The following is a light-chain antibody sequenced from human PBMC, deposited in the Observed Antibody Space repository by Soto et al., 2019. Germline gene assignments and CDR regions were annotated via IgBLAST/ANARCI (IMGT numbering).Light chain of an antibody. CDR3: SSYTSASTYV. V-gene: IGLV2-14*03. CDR1: SSDVGGYNY. CDR2: DVS. Sequence: QSVLTQPASVSGSPGQSITISCTGTSSDVGGYNYVSWYQQHPGTAPKLLIFDVSNRPSGVSNRFSGSKSCNTASLTISGLQTEDEADYYCSSYTSASTYVFGTGTKVTVL. J-gene: IGLJ1*01.